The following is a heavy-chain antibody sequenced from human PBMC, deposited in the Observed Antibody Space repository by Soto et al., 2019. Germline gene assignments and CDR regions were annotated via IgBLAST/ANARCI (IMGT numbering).Heavy chain of an antibody. V-gene: IGHV4-39*01. CDR3: ARGQRIGYDILTGYYFDY. CDR2: SHYSGSA. CDR1: GGSISSSSYH. D-gene: IGHD3-9*01. Sequence: PSETLSLTCTVPGGSISSSSYHWGWIRQPPGKGLEWIGNSHYSGSAYYNPSLKSRVTISVDTSKNQVSLKLSSVTAADTAVYYCARGQRIGYDILTGYYFDYWGQGTLVTVSS. J-gene: IGHJ4*02.